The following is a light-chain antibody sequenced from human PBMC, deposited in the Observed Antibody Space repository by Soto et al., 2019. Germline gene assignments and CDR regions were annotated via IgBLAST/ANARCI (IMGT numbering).Light chain of an antibody. Sequence: DIQMTQSPSTLSASVGDRVTITCRASQSISDWLAWFQLKPGKAPKLLIYDVSSLQSGVPSRFSGSGSGTEFTLTISSLQPDDFATYYCQHYKMYSPWTFGQGTKVDI. J-gene: IGKJ1*01. CDR3: QHYKMYSPWT. CDR1: QSISDW. CDR2: DVS. V-gene: IGKV1-5*01.